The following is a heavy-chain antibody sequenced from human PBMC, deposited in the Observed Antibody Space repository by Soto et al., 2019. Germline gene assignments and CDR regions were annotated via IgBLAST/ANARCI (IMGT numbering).Heavy chain of an antibody. CDR3: ARGVSAGVDY. V-gene: IGHV1-8*01. J-gene: IGHJ4*02. Sequence: QVQLVQSGAEVREPGASVKVSCKASGYSFTSLDINWVRQTAGQGLEWMGWMQPSTGRTGYAQKGQGRVTMTRDTSINTADMELTTLTSDDTAFYYCARGVSAGVDYWGQGTLVTVSS. CDR2: MQPSTGRT. D-gene: IGHD3-10*01. CDR1: GYSFTSLD.